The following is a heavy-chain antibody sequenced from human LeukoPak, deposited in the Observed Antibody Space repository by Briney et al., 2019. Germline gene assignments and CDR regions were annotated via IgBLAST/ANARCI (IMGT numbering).Heavy chain of an antibody. J-gene: IGHJ4*02. CDR2: ISSSSSSYI. Sequence: PGGSLRLSCAASGFTFRSYNMNWVRQAPGKRPEWVSSISSSSSSYIYYADSVKGRFTISRDNAKNSLYLQMNSLRAEDTALYYCARGASRADYWGQGTLVTVSS. V-gene: IGHV3-21*01. CDR1: GFTFRSYN. CDR3: ARGASRADY.